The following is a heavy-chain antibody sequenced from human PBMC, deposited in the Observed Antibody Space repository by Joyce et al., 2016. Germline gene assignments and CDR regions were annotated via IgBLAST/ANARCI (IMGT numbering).Heavy chain of an antibody. V-gene: IGHV1-2*02. Sequence: QLPLVQSGTEVKKPGASVKVSCKAAGYTFTGYYMHLVRQAPGQGLGMMGWIKIENGDTHYTQNFQGRVTMTMDTSINTAYREVTRLRSDDTAFYYCAREGLPHGGFDYWGLGTLVTVSS. CDR3: AREGLPHGGFDY. CDR2: IKIENGDT. CDR1: GYTFTGYY. J-gene: IGHJ4*02.